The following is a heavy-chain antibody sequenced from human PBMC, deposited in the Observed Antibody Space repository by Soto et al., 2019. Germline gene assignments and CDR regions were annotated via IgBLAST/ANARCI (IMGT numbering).Heavy chain of an antibody. CDR3: AKYDILPGTHDAFDL. J-gene: IGHJ3*01. D-gene: IGHD3-9*01. V-gene: IGHV4-59*08. CDR1: GGSISSSY. CDR2: ISYSGST. Sequence: PSETLSLTCTVSGGSISSSYWSWIRQPPGKGLEWIAYISYSGSTNYNPSLKSRATISLDSSRNQFSLKLSSVTAADTAVYYCAKYDILPGTHDAFDLWGQGTMVTVSS.